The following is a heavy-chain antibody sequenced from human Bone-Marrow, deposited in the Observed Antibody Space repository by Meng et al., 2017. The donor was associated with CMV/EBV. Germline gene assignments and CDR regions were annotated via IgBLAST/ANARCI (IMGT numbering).Heavy chain of an antibody. Sequence: QFHLVESGAEVEKAGSSVKGSRKASGGTFSSYAISWVRQAPGQGLEWMGGIIPIFGTANYAQKFQGRVTITADESTSTAYMELSSLRSEDTAVYYCARDRGAATFDYWGQGTLVTVSS. V-gene: IGHV1-69*12. J-gene: IGHJ4*02. CDR2: IIPIFGTA. CDR1: GGTFSSYA. CDR3: ARDRGAATFDY. D-gene: IGHD6-13*01.